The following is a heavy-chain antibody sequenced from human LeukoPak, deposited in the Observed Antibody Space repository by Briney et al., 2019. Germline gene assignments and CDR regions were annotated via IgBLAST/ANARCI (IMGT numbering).Heavy chain of an antibody. CDR3: ARDQWALNS. J-gene: IGHJ4*02. Sequence: SQTLSLTCAISGDIVSSDTSAWNWIRQSPSRGLEWLGRTYYRSKWYNEYADSVRSRINIYPDTSKNHFSLQLISVTPEGTALYYCARDQWALNSWGQGTLVTVSS. CDR2: TYYRSKWYN. CDR1: GDIVSSDTSA. D-gene: IGHD1-26*01. V-gene: IGHV6-1*01.